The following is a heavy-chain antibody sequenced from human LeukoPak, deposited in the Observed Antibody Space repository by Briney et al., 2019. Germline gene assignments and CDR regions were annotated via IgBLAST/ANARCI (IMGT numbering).Heavy chain of an antibody. CDR1: GFTFTESG. Sequence: GGSLRLSCAASGFTFTESGMHWVRQAPGRGLEWLAFIQFHGSDIFYADSVKGRFTISRDNSKNTLYLQMNGLRAEDTAVYYCAKENNWNDGRFNYFDYWGQGTLVTVSS. V-gene: IGHV3-30*02. J-gene: IGHJ4*02. D-gene: IGHD1-20*01. CDR3: AKENNWNDGRFNYFDY. CDR2: IQFHGSDI.